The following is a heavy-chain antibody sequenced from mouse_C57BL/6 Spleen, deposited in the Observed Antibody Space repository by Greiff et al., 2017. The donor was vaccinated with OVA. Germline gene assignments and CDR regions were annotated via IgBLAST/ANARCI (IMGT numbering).Heavy chain of an antibody. V-gene: IGHV3-6*01. CDR1: GYSITSGSY. CDR3: ARDGGSNGDFDD. D-gene: IGHD1-1*01. CDR2: ISYDGSN. Sequence: DVQLQESGPGLVKPSQSLSLSCSVTGYSITSGSYWNWIRQFPENKLEWMGYISYDGSNNYNQSLKNRISFTRDTSKNQFFLKLSSVTTEDTATYYCARDGGSNGDFDDWGKGTTVTVSS. J-gene: IGHJ1*03.